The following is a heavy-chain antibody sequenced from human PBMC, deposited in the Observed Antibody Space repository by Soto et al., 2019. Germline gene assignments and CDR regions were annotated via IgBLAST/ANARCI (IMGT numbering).Heavy chain of an antibody. J-gene: IGHJ4*02. CDR1: GDSISSYY. D-gene: IGHD5-12*01. CDR2: VSVSGTS. CDR3: AKDLPYSVGHRQVHL. Sequence: SETLSLTCTVSGDSISSYYWSWIRQPAGKGLEWIGRVSVSGTSNYNPSLKSRVTMSVDASRNRFSLRLRSVTAADTAIYYCAKDLPYSVGHRQVHLWGQGSMGTVSS. V-gene: IGHV4-4*07.